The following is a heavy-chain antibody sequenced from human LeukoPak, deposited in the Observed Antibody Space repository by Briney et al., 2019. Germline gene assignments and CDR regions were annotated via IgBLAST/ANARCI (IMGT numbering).Heavy chain of an antibody. D-gene: IGHD5-24*01. Sequence: ASVKVSCKASGYTFTSYDINWVRQATGQGLERMGWMNPNSGNTGYAQKFQGRVTMTRDTSTSTVYMELSSLRSEDTAVYYCARVSGDGWHYDYWGQGTLVTVSS. J-gene: IGHJ4*02. CDR2: MNPNSGNT. CDR1: GYTFTSYD. V-gene: IGHV1-8*02. CDR3: ARVSGDGWHYDY.